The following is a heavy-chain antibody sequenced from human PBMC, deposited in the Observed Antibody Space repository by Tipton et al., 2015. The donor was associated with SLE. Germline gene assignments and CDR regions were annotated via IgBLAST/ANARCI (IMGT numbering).Heavy chain of an antibody. V-gene: IGHV1-69*01. J-gene: IGHJ4*02. Sequence: QSGAEVKKPGSSVKVSCKASGGTFSSYAISWVRQAPGQGLEWMGGIIPIFGTANYAQKLQGRVTITADESTSTAYMELSSLRSEDTAVYYCARGGYYDSSGYRYYFDYWGQGTLVTVSS. D-gene: IGHD3-22*01. CDR2: IIPIFGTA. CDR3: ARGGYYDSSGYRYYFDY. CDR1: GGTFSSYA.